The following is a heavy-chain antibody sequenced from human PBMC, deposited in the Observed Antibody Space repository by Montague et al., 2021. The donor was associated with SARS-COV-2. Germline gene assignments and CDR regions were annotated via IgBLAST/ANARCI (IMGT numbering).Heavy chain of an antibody. J-gene: IGHJ4*02. Sequence: SETLSLTCVVYGGSFSGYYWSWIRQPPGKGLEWIGEINHSGSTNYNPSLKSRVTISVDTSKKQFSLRLNSVTAADTAVYYCARGGGYSYGALDYWARELWSPSLQ. D-gene: IGHD5-18*01. CDR1: GGSFSGYY. CDR2: INHSGST. V-gene: IGHV4-34*01. CDR3: ARGGGYSYGALDY.